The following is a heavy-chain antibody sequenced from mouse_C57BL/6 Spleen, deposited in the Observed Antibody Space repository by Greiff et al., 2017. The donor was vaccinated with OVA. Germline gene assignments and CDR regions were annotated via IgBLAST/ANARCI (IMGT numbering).Heavy chain of an antibody. CDR3: ARWRNYYYVGDYFDY. Sequence: EVQLVESGEGLVKPGGSLKLSCAASGFTFSSYAMSWVRQTPEKRLEWVAYISSGGDYIYYADTVKGRFTISRDNARNTLYLQMSSLNSEDTAMYYCARWRNYYYVGDYFDYWGQGTTLTVSS. D-gene: IGHD2-4*01. J-gene: IGHJ2*01. CDR1: GFTFSSYA. CDR2: ISSGGDYI. V-gene: IGHV5S21*01.